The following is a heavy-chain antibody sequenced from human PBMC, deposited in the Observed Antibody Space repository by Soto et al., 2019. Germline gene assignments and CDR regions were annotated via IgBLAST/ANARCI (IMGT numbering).Heavy chain of an antibody. CDR2: IYYSGNT. D-gene: IGHD6-6*01. J-gene: IGHJ4*02. Sequence: SETLSLTCSVSSASLSSSTYYWSWIRQPPGRGPEWIGSIYYSGNTYYKPSLKSRVCISIDTSRNQFSLKLTSVTAADTGVYYCASSSPFHYWGPGILVTVSS. V-gene: IGHV4-39*01. CDR3: ASSSPFHY. CDR1: SASLSSSTYY.